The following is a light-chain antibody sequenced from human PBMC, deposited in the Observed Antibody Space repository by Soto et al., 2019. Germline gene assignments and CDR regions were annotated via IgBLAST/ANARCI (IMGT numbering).Light chain of an antibody. CDR2: DVG. J-gene: IGLJ1*01. V-gene: IGLV2-14*03. Sequence: QSALTQPASVSGSPGQSITIFCTGTHSDIGHYNFVSWYQHHPGKAPKLIIYDVGSRPSGVSTRFFGSKSGNTASLAISGLQADDEVDYYCSSYTSDPPRFYVFGTGTKLTVL. CDR3: SSYTSDPPRFYV. CDR1: HSDIGHYNF.